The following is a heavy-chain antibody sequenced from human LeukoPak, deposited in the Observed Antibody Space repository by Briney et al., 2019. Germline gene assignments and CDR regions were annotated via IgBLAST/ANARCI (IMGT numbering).Heavy chain of an antibody. V-gene: IGHV3-64*05. CDR1: GFTFSTYA. CDR2: ISANGAGT. J-gene: IGHJ4*02. CDR3: VKDLMQIGQQTYSMGTFDS. Sequence: PGASLRLSCSTSGFTFSTYAMHWVRQAPAKGLEYVSGISANGAGTRYSDSVKGRFTISRDNSKNTLYVQMTSLRAEDTAVYYCVKDLMQIGQQTYSMGTFDSWGQGTRVTVSS. D-gene: IGHD2-21*01.